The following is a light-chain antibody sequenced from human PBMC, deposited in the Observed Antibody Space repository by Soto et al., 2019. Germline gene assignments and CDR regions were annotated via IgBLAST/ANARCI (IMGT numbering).Light chain of an antibody. CDR2: DAS. CDR1: QSISSW. V-gene: IGKV1-5*01. Sequence: DSQMTQSPSTLSASVGDRVTITCRASQSISSWLAWYQQKPGKAPKXXIYDASSLESGVPSRFSGSGSGTEFTLTISSLQPDDFATYYCQQYNSYSGTFGQGTKVDIK. J-gene: IGKJ1*01. CDR3: QQYNSYSGT.